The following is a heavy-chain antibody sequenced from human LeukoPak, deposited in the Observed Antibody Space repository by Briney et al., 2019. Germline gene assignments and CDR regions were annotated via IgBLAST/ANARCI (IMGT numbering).Heavy chain of an antibody. CDR1: GGSISSYY. D-gene: IGHD6-19*01. CDR3: ARDLSSSGWYGYDY. V-gene: IGHV4-4*07. CDR2: IYTSGGT. Sequence: SETLSITCTVSGGSISSYYWSWIRQPAGKGLEWIGRIYTSGGTNYNPSLKSRVTMSVDTSKNQFSLKLSSVTAADTAVYYCARDLSSSGWYGYDYWGQGTLVTVSS. J-gene: IGHJ4*02.